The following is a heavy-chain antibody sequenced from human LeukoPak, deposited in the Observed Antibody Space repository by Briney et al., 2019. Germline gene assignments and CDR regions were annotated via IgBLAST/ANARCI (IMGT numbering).Heavy chain of an antibody. CDR1: GGSISRSSYY. D-gene: IGHD2-15*01. Sequence: SETLSLICNVSGGSISRSSYYWGWIRQPPGKGLEWLASIYYTGNTYSNPSLESRVTISVDTSKNQFSLRLSSVTAADTAVYYCARHGSLQYCSAGNCYSAFDIWGQGTMVTVSS. CDR3: ARHGSLQYCSAGNCYSAFDI. J-gene: IGHJ3*02. CDR2: IYYTGNT. V-gene: IGHV4-39*01.